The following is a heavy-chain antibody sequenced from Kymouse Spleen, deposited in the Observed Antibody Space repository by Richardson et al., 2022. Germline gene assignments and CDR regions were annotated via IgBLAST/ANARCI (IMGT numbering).Heavy chain of an antibody. CDR1: GGSISSSSYY. D-gene: IGHD1-26*01. J-gene: IGHJ6*02. CDR3: AGGGGSYYYYYYYGMDV. V-gene: IGHV4-39*01. Sequence: QLQLQESGPGLVKPSETLSLTCTVSGGSISSSSYYWGWIRQPPGKGLEWIGSIYYSGSTYYNPSLKSRVTISVDTSKNQFSLKLSSVTAADTAVYYCAGGGGSYYYYYYYGMDVWGQGTTVTVSS. CDR2: IYYSGST.